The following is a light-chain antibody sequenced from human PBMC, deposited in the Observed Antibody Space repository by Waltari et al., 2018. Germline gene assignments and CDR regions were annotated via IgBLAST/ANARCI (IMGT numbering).Light chain of an antibody. V-gene: IGKV3-20*01. CDR1: QSVTRT. CDR2: GAS. CDR3: QHYLRLPAT. Sequence: EIVLTQSTGTLSLYPGERATLSCRASQSVTRTLAWYQQKPGQAPRLLIYGASNRATGSPYRFSGSGSGTDFSLTISRLEPEDFAVYYCQHYLRLPATFGQGTKVEIK. J-gene: IGKJ1*01.